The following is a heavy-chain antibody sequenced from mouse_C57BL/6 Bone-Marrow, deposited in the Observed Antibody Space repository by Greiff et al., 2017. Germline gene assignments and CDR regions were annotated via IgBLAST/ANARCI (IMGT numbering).Heavy chain of an antibody. V-gene: IGHV1-54*01. Sequence: QVQLKQSGAELVRPGTSVKVSCKASGYAFTNYLIEWVKQRPGQGLEWIGVINPGSGGTNYNEKFKGKATLTADKSSSTAYMQLSSLTSEDSAVYFCARSQITTVVAPYYFDYGGQGTTLTVSS. CDR2: INPGSGGT. D-gene: IGHD1-1*01. J-gene: IGHJ2*01. CDR3: ARSQITTVVAPYYFDY. CDR1: GYAFTNYL.